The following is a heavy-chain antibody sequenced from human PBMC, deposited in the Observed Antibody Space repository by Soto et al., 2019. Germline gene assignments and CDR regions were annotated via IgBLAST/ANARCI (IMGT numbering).Heavy chain of an antibody. CDR1: GFTFSSYD. Sequence: PGGSLRLSCAASGFTFSSYDMHWVRQATGKGLEWVSAIGTAGDTYYPGSVKGRFTISRENAKNSLYLQMNSLRAGDTAVYYCARAVVATIGVYYYYYMDVWGKGTTVTVSS. D-gene: IGHD5-12*01. CDR3: ARAVVATIGVYYYYYMDV. J-gene: IGHJ6*03. V-gene: IGHV3-13*01. CDR2: IGTAGDT.